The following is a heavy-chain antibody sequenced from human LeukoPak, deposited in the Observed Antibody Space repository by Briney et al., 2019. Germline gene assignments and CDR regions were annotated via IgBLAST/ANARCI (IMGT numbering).Heavy chain of an antibody. CDR3: AKDGLLLNWFDP. J-gene: IGHJ5*02. CDR2: IYYSGST. Sequence: SETLSLTCTVSGGSISSSSYYWGWIRQPPGKGLEWIGSIYYSGSTYYNPSLKSRVTISVDTSKNQFSLKLSSVTAADTAVYYCAKDGLLLNWFDPWGQGTLVTVSS. V-gene: IGHV4-39*07. CDR1: GGSISSSSYY. D-gene: IGHD2-8*02.